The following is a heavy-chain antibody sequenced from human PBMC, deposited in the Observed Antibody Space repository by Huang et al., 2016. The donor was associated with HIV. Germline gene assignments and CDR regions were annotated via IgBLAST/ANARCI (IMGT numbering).Heavy chain of an antibody. D-gene: IGHD3-3*01. CDR3: VRAREKGYDFWSGYRY. Sequence: EVELAESGGGSVRPGQSLRLSCVGSGFIFSDYWMHWVRQIPGKGLMWVASIGSDGSSTSYADSVKGRFTIYRDNARNTVYLQMSSLRVDDTAVYYCVRAREKGYDFWSGYRYWGQGAQVTVSS. V-gene: IGHV3-74*02. CDR1: GFIFSDYW. J-gene: IGHJ4*01. CDR2: IGSDGSST.